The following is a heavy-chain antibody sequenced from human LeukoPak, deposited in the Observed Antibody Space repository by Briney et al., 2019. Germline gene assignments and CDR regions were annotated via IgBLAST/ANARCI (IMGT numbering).Heavy chain of an antibody. V-gene: IGHV4-59*01. D-gene: IGHD1-1*01. CDR2: IYYSGNT. J-gene: IGHJ4*02. CDR3: ARSGNDGGEIDY. CDR1: GGSISSYY. Sequence: SETLSLTCTVSGGSISSYYWSWIRQPPGKGLEWIGYIYYSGNTDYNPSLKSRVTISVDTSKNQFSLKLSSVTAADTAVYYCARSGNDGGEIDYWGQGTLVTVSS.